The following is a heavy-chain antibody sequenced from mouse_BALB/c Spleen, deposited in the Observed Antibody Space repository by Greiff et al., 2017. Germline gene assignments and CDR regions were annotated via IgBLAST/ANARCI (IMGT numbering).Heavy chain of an antibody. D-gene: IGHD2-2*01. CDR1: GFTFTSYS. V-gene: IGHV5-9-3*01. CDR2: ISRGGSYT. CDR3: ARRGYGNDGYAMDY. Sequence: VQLLESGGGLVKPGASLKLSCAASGFTFTSYSMSWVRQTPEQRLEWVASISRGGSYTYYPDSVKGRFTIAIDNAKNTQYLQMSSLRSEDTAMYYCARRGYGNDGYAMDYWGQGTSVTVSS. J-gene: IGHJ4*01.